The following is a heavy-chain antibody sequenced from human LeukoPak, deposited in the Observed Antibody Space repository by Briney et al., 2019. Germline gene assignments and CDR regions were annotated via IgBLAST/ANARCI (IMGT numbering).Heavy chain of an antibody. CDR3: AKDKGITMVRGVILAFDY. CDR1: GFTFSSYG. Sequence: GGSLRLSCAASGFTFSSYGMHWVRQAPGKGLEWVAFIRYDGSNKYYADSVKGRFTISRDNSKNTLYLQMNSLRAEDTAVYYCAKDKGITMVRGVILAFDYWGQGTLVTVSS. CDR2: IRYDGSNK. D-gene: IGHD3-10*01. J-gene: IGHJ4*02. V-gene: IGHV3-30*02.